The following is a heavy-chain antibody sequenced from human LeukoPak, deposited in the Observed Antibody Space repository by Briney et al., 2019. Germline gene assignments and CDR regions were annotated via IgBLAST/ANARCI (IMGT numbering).Heavy chain of an antibody. CDR2: INPSGGST. CDR1: GYTFTSYA. J-gene: IGHJ6*03. CDR3: ARGTRGSSLKSLGYMDV. V-gene: IGHV1-46*01. Sequence: ASVKVSCKASGYTFTSYAMNWVRQAPGQGLEWMGIINPSGGSTSYAQKFQGRVTMTRDMSTSTVYMELSSLRSEDTAVYYCARGTRGSSLKSLGYMDVWGKGTTVTVSS. D-gene: IGHD6-6*01.